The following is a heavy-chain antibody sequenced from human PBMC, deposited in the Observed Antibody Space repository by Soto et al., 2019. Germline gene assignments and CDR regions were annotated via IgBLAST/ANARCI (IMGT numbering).Heavy chain of an antibody. CDR1: EGTFSNYA. CDR3: ARDHSSYGDYAIKGLRD. V-gene: IGHV1-69*01. CDR2: IIPLFGTT. J-gene: IGHJ4*02. D-gene: IGHD4-17*01. Sequence: QVQLVQSGAEVKGPGSSVRVSCKASEGTFSNYAITWVRQAPGQGLEWMGGIIPLFGTTNYAQKFQGRVTITADESTSTAYLELSSLTSEDTAVYYGARDHSSYGDYAIKGLRDWGQGILVTVSS.